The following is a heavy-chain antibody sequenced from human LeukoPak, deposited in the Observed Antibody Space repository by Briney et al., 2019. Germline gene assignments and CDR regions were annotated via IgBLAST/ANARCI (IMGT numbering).Heavy chain of an antibody. D-gene: IGHD3-3*01. CDR1: GFTFSSYE. Sequence: GGSLRLSCAASGFTFSSYEMNWVRQAPGKGLEWVSYISSSGSTIYYADSVKGRFTISRDNAKNSLYLQMNSLRAEDTAVYYCARDRPTYYDFWSGYYTYYYYGMDVWGQGTTVTVSS. CDR3: ARDRPTYYDFWSGYYTYYYYGMDV. V-gene: IGHV3-48*03. J-gene: IGHJ6*02. CDR2: ISSSGSTI.